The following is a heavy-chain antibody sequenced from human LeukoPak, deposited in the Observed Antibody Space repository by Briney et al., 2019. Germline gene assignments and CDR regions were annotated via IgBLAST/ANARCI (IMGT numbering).Heavy chain of an antibody. CDR3: ARDNLLGYCSSTSCYGYYYYGMDV. J-gene: IGHJ6*02. CDR2: ISAYKGNT. Sequence: ASVKVSCKASGYTFTSYGISWVRQAPGQGLEWMGWISAYKGNTNYAQKLQGRVTMTTDTSTSTAYMELRSLRSDDTAVYYCARDNLLGYCSSTSCYGYYYYGMDVWGQGTTVTVSS. D-gene: IGHD2-2*01. V-gene: IGHV1-18*01. CDR1: GYTFTSYG.